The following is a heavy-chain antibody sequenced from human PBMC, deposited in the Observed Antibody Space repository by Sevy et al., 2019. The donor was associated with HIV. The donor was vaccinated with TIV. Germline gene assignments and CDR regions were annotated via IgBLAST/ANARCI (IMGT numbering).Heavy chain of an antibody. CDR3: AKVAHYYDSSSYSDY. Sequence: GGSLKLSCAASGFTFSSYAMSWVRQAPGKGLEWVSAIRGSGGSTYYADSVKGRFTISRDNSKNTLYLQMNSLRAEDTAVYYCAKVAHYYDSSSYSDYWGQGTLVTVSS. V-gene: IGHV3-23*01. J-gene: IGHJ4*02. CDR2: IRGSGGST. D-gene: IGHD3-22*01. CDR1: GFTFSSYA.